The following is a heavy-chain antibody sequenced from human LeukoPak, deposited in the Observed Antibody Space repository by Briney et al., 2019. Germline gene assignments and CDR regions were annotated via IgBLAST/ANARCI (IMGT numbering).Heavy chain of an antibody. J-gene: IGHJ4*02. V-gene: IGHV4-38-2*01. Sequence: NPSETLSLTCAVSGYSISSGYYWGWIRQPPGKGLEWIGSIYHSGSTYYNPSLKSRVTISVDTSKNQFSLKLSSVTAADTAVYYCARRKYSYGSGSYPWDYWGQGTLVTVSS. D-gene: IGHD3-10*01. CDR1: GYSISSGYY. CDR2: IYHSGST. CDR3: ARRKYSYGSGSYPWDY.